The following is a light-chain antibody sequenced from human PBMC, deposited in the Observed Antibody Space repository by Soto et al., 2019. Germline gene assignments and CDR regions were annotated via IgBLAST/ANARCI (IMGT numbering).Light chain of an antibody. CDR1: QSVSGY. J-gene: IGKJ4*01. V-gene: IGKV3-11*01. CDR3: QQRSNWPYLT. Sequence: EIVLTQSPDTLSLSPGERATLSCRASQSVSGYLGWYQQKPGQATRLLIYDASNRAYGVPARFRGSGSGTNFTLTIASLEPEDFAVYYCQQRSNWPYLTFGGGTRV. CDR2: DAS.